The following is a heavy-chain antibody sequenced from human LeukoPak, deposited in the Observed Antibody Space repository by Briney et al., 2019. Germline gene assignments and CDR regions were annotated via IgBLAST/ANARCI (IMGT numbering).Heavy chain of an antibody. Sequence: GGSLRLSCAASGFTFSDYYMSWIRQAPGKGLEWVSYISSSGSTIYYADSVKGRFTISRDNAKNSLYLQMNSLRAEDTAVYYCARTGTYYDSSGYPHYYFDYWGQGTLVTVSS. CDR3: ARTGTYYDSSGYPHYYFDY. CDR1: GFTFSDYY. CDR2: ISSSGSTI. D-gene: IGHD3-22*01. V-gene: IGHV3-11*04. J-gene: IGHJ4*02.